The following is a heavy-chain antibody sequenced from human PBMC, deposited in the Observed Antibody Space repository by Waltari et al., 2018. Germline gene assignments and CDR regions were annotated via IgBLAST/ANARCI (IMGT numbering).Heavy chain of an antibody. D-gene: IGHD3-22*01. J-gene: IGHJ5*02. Sequence: QVQLVQSGAEVKKPGASVKVSCKASGYTFTGYYMHWVRQAPGQGLEWMGLINPDSGVTNYAQKFQGRVTMTRDTSISTAYMELSRLRSDDTAVYYCAGAEYYYDSSGYYYEWFDPWGQGTLVTVSS. CDR2: INPDSGVT. V-gene: IGHV1-2*06. CDR3: AGAEYYYDSSGYYYEWFDP. CDR1: GYTFTGYY.